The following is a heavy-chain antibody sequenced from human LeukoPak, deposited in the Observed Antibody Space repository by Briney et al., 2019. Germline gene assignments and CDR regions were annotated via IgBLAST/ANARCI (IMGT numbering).Heavy chain of an antibody. CDR3: ARDGSWYYYGMDV. CDR1: GGTFSSYA. D-gene: IGHD6-13*01. CDR2: IIPILGTA. Sequence: GSSVKVSCKASGGTFSSYAISWVRQAPGQGLEWMGGIIPILGTANYAQKFQGRVTITADESTSTAYMELSSLRSEDTAVYYCARDGSWYYYGMDVWGQGTTVTVSS. J-gene: IGHJ6*02. V-gene: IGHV1-69*01.